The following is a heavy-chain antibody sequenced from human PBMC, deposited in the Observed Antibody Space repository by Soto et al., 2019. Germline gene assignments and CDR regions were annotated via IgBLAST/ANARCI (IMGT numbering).Heavy chain of an antibody. CDR1: GFAFSSAW. D-gene: IGHD2-21*02. Sequence: EVQLVESGGGLVKPGGSLRLSCAASGFAFSSAWLSWVRQAPGKGLEWVGRIKSKTDGGTTDYAAPVGGRFIILRDDSKNTLYLQMNGLKTEDTAVYYCTTPDSPIDYWGQGTLVTVSS. J-gene: IGHJ4*02. CDR3: TTPDSPIDY. CDR2: IKSKTDGGTT. V-gene: IGHV3-15*01.